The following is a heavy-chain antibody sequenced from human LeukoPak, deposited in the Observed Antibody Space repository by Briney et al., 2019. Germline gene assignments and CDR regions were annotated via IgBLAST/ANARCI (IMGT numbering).Heavy chain of an antibody. CDR2: IKSKIDGETT. J-gene: IGHJ4*02. CDR1: GFTFSNAW. D-gene: IGHD3-10*01. V-gene: IGHV3-15*01. Sequence: GGSLRLSCAASGFTFSNAWMSWVRQAPGKGLEWVGHIKSKIDGETTGYAAPVKGRFTISRDDSKNMLYLQINSLKTDDTAVYYCTTELGLSFGVRYFDHWGQGTSATVSS. CDR3: TTELGLSFGVRYFDH.